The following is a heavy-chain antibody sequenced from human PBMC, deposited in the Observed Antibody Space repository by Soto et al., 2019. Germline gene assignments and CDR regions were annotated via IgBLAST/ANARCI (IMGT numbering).Heavy chain of an antibody. D-gene: IGHD6-6*01. CDR3: ASDLVAGSGGVYSSASGGYFFDF. CDR1: GFTFSDYY. CDR2: ISNSGRTL. Sequence: QVQLVESGGGLVKPGGSLRLSCAASGFTFSDYYMSWIRQAPGKGLEWVAYISNSGRTLYYADSMKGRFTISRDHAKNSLYLQMNSLRSEDTAVYYCASDLVAGSGGVYSSASGGYFFDFWGQGTLVTVSS. J-gene: IGHJ4*02. V-gene: IGHV3-11*01.